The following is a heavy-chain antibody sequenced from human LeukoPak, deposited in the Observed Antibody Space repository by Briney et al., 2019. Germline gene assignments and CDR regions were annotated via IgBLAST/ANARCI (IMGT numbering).Heavy chain of an antibody. J-gene: IGHJ4*02. CDR3: ARDEDSSGWYEGAFDY. V-gene: IGHV3-30-3*01. D-gene: IGHD6-19*01. CDR1: GFTFSSYA. Sequence: GGSLRLSCAASGFTFSSYAMHWVRQAPGKGLEGVAVISYDGSNKYYADSVKGRFTISRDNSKNTLYLQMNSLRAEDTAVYYCARDEDSSGWYEGAFDYWGQGTLVTVSS. CDR2: ISYDGSNK.